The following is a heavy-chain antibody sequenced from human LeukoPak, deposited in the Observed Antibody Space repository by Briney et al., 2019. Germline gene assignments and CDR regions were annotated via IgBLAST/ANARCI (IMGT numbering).Heavy chain of an antibody. V-gene: IGHV1-69*13. J-gene: IGHJ4*02. Sequence: ASVKVSCKASGGTFSSYAISWVRQAPGQGLGWMGGIIPIFGTANYAQKFQGRVTITADESTSTAYMELSSLRSEDTAVYYCASRGYSYGYSFDYWGQGTLVTVSS. D-gene: IGHD5-18*01. CDR1: GGTFSSYA. CDR3: ASRGYSYGYSFDY. CDR2: IIPIFGTA.